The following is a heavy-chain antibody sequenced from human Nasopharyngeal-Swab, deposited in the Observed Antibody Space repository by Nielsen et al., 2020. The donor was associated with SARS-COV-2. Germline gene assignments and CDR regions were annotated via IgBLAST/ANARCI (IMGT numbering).Heavy chain of an antibody. D-gene: IGHD2-15*01. J-gene: IGHJ2*01. CDR1: GFTFSNYD. CDR3: ARGGLATRRIWQFDL. Sequence: GESLKISCVASGFTFSNYDMHLVRQPTGKDLEWVSAIGTAGDPFYRGSVEGRFTISRENAKNSLYLQINDLRDGDTAVYYCARGGLATRRIWQFDLWGRGTLVAVSS. V-gene: IGHV3-13*05. CDR2: IGTAGDP.